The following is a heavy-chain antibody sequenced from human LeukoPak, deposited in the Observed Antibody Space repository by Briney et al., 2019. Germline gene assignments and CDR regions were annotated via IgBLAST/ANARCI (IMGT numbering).Heavy chain of an antibody. CDR3: AKDWASTSRYTPSDY. J-gene: IGHJ4*02. D-gene: IGHD2-2*02. CDR2: ISYDGSNK. V-gene: IGHV3-30-3*01. Sequence: GGSLRLSCAASGFTFSSYAMHWVRQAPGKGLEWVAVISYDGSNKYYADSVKGRFTISRDNSKNTLYLQMNSLRAEDTAVYYCAKDWASTSRYTPSDYWGQGTLVTVSS. CDR1: GFTFSSYA.